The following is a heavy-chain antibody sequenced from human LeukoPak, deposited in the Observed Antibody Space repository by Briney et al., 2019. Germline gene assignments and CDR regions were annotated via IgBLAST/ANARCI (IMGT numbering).Heavy chain of an antibody. CDR2: ISPLLGAG. Sequence: SVKVSCTASGGIFTKYVFHWVRQAPGQGPEWMGEISPLLGAGNYAQRFQGRVTITADTSTGTAYMELNSLKSEDTAVYYCAIRGPSRSLFGFDIWGQGTMVTVSS. CDR3: AIRGPSRSLFGFDI. CDR1: GGIFTKYV. D-gene: IGHD2-2*01. V-gene: IGHV1-69*06. J-gene: IGHJ3*02.